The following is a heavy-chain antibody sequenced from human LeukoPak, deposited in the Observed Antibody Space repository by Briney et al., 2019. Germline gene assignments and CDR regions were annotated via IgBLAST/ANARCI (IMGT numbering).Heavy chain of an antibody. Sequence: GGSLRLSCAASGFTFSSYSMNWVRQAPGKGLEYVSAISDSGGSTYYADSVKGRFTISRDNSKNTLYLQMRAEDTAVYFCVRGYSFGPYGMDVWGQGTTVTVSS. V-gene: IGHV3-64D*09. D-gene: IGHD2-15*01. J-gene: IGHJ6*02. CDR1: GFTFSSYS. CDR3: VRGYSFGPYGMDV. CDR2: ISDSGGST.